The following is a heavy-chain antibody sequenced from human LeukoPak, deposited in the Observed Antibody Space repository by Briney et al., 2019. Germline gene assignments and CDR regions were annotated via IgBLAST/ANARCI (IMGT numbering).Heavy chain of an antibody. CDR1: GYTFTSYG. V-gene: IGHV1-18*01. Sequence: GASVKVSCKASGYTFTSYGMSWVRQAPGQGLEWMGWISAYNGNTNYAQKLQGRVTMTTDTSTSTAYMELRSLRSDDTAVYYCARGRHHCSSTSCYLIWASYMDVWGKGTTVTVSS. CDR3: ARGRHHCSSTSCYLIWASYMDV. CDR2: ISAYNGNT. J-gene: IGHJ6*03. D-gene: IGHD2-2*01.